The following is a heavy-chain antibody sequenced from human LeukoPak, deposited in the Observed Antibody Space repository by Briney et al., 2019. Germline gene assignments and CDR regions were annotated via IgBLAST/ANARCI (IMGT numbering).Heavy chain of an antibody. J-gene: IGHJ4*02. CDR1: GFTFSSDW. Sequence: GSLRLSCAASGFTFSSDWMDWVRQAPGKGLEWVANIKQDGSEKYYVDSVKGRFTISRDNANKSLYLQMNSLRAEDTAVYYCVRALLSSDAYWGQGTLVTVSS. D-gene: IGHD2/OR15-2a*01. CDR3: VRALLSSDAY. V-gene: IGHV3-7*04. CDR2: IKQDGSEK.